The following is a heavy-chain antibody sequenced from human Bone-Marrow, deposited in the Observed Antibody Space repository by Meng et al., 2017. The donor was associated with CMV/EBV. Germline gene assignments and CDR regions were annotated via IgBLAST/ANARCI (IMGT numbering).Heavy chain of an antibody. CDR2: IYSGGST. CDR1: GFTVSSNY. Sequence: GGSLRLSCAASGFTVSSNYMSWVRQAPGKGLEWVSVIYSGGSTYYADSVKGRFTISRDNSKNTLYLQMNSLRAEDTAVYYCAKVTGIAVAGTSGEDLDYWGQGTLVTVSS. D-gene: IGHD6-19*01. V-gene: IGHV3-53*01. J-gene: IGHJ4*02. CDR3: AKVTGIAVAGTSGEDLDY.